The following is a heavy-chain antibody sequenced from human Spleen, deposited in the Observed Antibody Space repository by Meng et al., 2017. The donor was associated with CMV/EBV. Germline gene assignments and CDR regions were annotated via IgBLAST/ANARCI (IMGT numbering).Heavy chain of an antibody. CDR2: IYYSGST. CDR1: GGSISSNSYY. D-gene: IGHD6-13*01. V-gene: IGHV4-39*02. CDR3: AREMSSSGSRGYYYYGMDV. Sequence: SETLSLTCTVSGGSISSNSYYWGWIRQPPGKGLEWIGSIYYSGSTYYNPSLKSRVTISVDTSKNQFSLKLSSVTAADTAVYYCAREMSSSGSRGYYYYGMDVWGQGTTVTVSS. J-gene: IGHJ6*02.